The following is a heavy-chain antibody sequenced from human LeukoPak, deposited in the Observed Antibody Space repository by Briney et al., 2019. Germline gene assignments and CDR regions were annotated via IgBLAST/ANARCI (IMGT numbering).Heavy chain of an antibody. D-gene: IGHD2-21*02. V-gene: IGHV1-2*02. J-gene: IGHJ4*02. CDR2: INPNSGGT. CDR1: GYTFTSYG. CDR3: ARGGLHIVVVTAILDY. Sequence: ASVKVSCKASGYTFTSYGISWVRQAPGQGLEWVGWINPNSGGTNYAQKFQGRVTMTRDTSISTAYMELSRLRSDDTAVYYCARGGLHIVVVTAILDYWGQGTLVTVSS.